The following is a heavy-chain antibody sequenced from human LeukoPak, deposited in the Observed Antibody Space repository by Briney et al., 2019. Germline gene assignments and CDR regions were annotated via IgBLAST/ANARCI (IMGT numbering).Heavy chain of an antibody. J-gene: IGHJ5*02. D-gene: IGHD2-15*01. CDR2: ISSSSSYI. CDR1: GITFSSYS. V-gene: IGHV3-21*01. CDR3: AREGYCSGGSCLRPSNWFDP. Sequence: GGSLRLSCAASGITFSSYSMNWVRQAPGKGLEWVSCISSSSSYIYYADSVKGRFTISRDNAKNSLYLQMNSLRAEDTAVYYCAREGYCSGGSCLRPSNWFDPWGQGTLVTVSS.